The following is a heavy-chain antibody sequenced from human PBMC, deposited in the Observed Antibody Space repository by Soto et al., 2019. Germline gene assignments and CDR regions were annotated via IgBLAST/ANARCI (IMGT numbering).Heavy chain of an antibody. V-gene: IGHV4-4*02. CDR3: GCRVEDITYDYYGMDV. J-gene: IGHJ6*02. CDR2: IHHREST. CDR1: GGSVRSNNW. D-gene: IGHD3-22*01. Sequence: SETLSLTCAVSGGSVRSNNWWFWVRQPPGKGLEWIGEIHHRESTNLNPSLKSRVTISVDRSKNEFSLKVKSVTAADTAVYYCGCRVEDITYDYYGMDVWGQGTTVTVSS.